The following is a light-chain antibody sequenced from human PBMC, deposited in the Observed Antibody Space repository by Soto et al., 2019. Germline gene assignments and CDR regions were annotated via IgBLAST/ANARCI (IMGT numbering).Light chain of an antibody. Sequence: EIVVTQSPGTLSLSPGERATLSCRASESVSTNYLAWYQQKPGQAPRLLISGASSRATGIPDRFSGSGSGADFTLTINRLEPEDFAVYYCQQYGSVPLTFGGGTKVEIK. CDR3: QQYGSVPLT. CDR2: GAS. V-gene: IGKV3-20*01. CDR1: ESVSTNY. J-gene: IGKJ4*01.